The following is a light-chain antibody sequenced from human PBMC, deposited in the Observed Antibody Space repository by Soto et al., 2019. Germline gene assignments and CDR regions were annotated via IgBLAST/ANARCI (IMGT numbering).Light chain of an antibody. CDR3: SSYTSSYTYV. CDR1: SSDVGGYNF. V-gene: IGLV2-14*03. J-gene: IGLJ1*01. CDR2: DVS. Sequence: SALTQPASVSGSPGQSVTTSCAGTSSDVGGYNFVSWYQQHPGKAPQLMIYDVSSRPSGVSNRFSGSKSGNTASLTISGLQAEDEADYYCSSYTSSYTYVFGTGTKVTV.